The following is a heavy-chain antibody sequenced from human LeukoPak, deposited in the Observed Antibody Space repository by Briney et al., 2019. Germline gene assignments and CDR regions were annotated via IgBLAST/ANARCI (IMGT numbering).Heavy chain of an antibody. CDR3: ATQQGGAAEYSSSSGATDY. V-gene: IGHV4-30-2*01. D-gene: IGHD6-6*01. CDR2: IYHSGST. Sequence: SETLSLTCTVSGGSISSGGYYWSWIRQPPGKGPEWIGYIYHSGSTYYNPSLKSRVTISVDRSKNQFSLKLSSVTAADTAVYYCATQQGGAAEYSSSSGATDYWGQGTLVTVSS. CDR1: GGSISSGGYY. J-gene: IGHJ4*02.